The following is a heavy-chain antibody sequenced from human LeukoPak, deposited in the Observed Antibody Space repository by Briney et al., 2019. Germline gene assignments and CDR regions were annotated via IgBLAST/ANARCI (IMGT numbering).Heavy chain of an antibody. CDR2: ISGSGGRT. D-gene: IGHD1-14*01. CDR1: GFTFSSYA. V-gene: IGHV3-23*01. Sequence: EGTLRLSCAASGFTFSSYAMNWVRQAPGKGLEWVSAISGSGGRTHYADSVKGRFTISRDNSKNTLYLQMNSLRAEDTAVYYCAKPARTDYADYWGQGTLVTVSS. CDR3: AKPARTDYADY. J-gene: IGHJ4*02.